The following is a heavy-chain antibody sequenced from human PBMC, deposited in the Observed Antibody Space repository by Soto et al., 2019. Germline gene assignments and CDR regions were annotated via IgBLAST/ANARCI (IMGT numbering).Heavy chain of an antibody. CDR1: GGSISSGDYY. Sequence: QVKLQESGPGLVKTSQTMSLTCTVSGGSISSGDYYWSWLRQPPGKGLEWIGYIYYSGSTYYNPSLTSRVTISVDTSKNQFSLKLSSVTAADTAVYYCARVRRSSFSDGMDVWGQWTTFTVSS. V-gene: IGHV4-30-4*01. D-gene: IGHD6-13*01. CDR3: ARVRRSSFSDGMDV. J-gene: IGHJ6*02. CDR2: IYYSGST.